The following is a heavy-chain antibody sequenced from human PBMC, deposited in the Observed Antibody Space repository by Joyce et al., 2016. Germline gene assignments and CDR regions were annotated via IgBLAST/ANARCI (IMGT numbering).Heavy chain of an antibody. CDR1: GYSFDTYW. V-gene: IGHV5-51*01. D-gene: IGHD6-6*01. CDR2: IYPHDSDT. CDR3: ARLTSVAASPVY. J-gene: IGHJ4*02. Sequence: GESLRISCQASGYSFDTYWIGWVRQMSGKGLEWMGIIYPHDSDTRYTPSFEDQVTVSADKSNTSVYLHWSSLKASDTAIYYCARLTSVAASPVYWGQGTLVIVSS.